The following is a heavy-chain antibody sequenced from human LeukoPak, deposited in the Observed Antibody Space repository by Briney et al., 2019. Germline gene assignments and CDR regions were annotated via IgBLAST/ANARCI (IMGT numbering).Heavy chain of an antibody. Sequence: PGGSLRLSCAASGFTVSSNYMSWVRQAPGKGLEWVSVIYSGGSTYYADSVKGRFTISRDNSKNTLYLQMNSLRAEDTAVCYCARTAAAAGYYYYYGMDVWGKGTTVTVSS. CDR2: IYSGGST. CDR1: GFTVSSNY. J-gene: IGHJ6*04. D-gene: IGHD6-13*01. CDR3: ARTAAAAGYYYYYGMDV. V-gene: IGHV3-53*01.